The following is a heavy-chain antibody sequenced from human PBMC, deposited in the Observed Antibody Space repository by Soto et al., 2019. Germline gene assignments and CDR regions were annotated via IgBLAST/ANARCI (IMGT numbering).Heavy chain of an antibody. Sequence: SVKVSCKASGGTFSSYTISWVRQAPGQGLEWMGRIIPILGIANYAQKFQGRVTITADKSTSTAYMELSSLRSEDTAVYYCAGYGSRIAVAGNYPFDYWGQGTLVTVSS. D-gene: IGHD6-19*01. CDR3: AGYGSRIAVAGNYPFDY. CDR1: GGTFSSYT. J-gene: IGHJ4*02. CDR2: IIPILGIA. V-gene: IGHV1-69*02.